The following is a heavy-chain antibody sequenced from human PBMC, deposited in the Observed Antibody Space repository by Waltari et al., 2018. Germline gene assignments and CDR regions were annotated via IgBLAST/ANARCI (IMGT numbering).Heavy chain of an antibody. D-gene: IGHD2-15*01. J-gene: IGHJ4*02. CDR3: ARDRGSRPFLDS. Sequence: QLQESGPGLVKPSGTLSPTCTVSGDSMSSSNWWSWVRQSPETGLEWIGQSHRSVNTIYHPSPGTRLTISMATASNQYSRRVTSTTAADAAVYYSARDRGSRPFLDSWGQGTLVTVSP. CDR2: SHRSVNT. V-gene: IGHV4-4*02. CDR1: GDSMSSSNW.